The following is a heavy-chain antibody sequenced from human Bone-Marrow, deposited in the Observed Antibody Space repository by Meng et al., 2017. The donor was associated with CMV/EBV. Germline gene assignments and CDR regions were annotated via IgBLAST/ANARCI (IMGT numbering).Heavy chain of an antibody. CDR1: GGSISSYY. V-gene: IGHV4-59*01. CDR2: IYYSGST. CDR3: ARARYSYGSAGDY. Sequence: SETLSLTCTVSGGSISSYYWSWIRQPPGKGLEWIGYIYYSGSTNYNPSLKSRVTISVDTSKNQFSLKLSSVTAADTAVYYCARARYSYGSAGDYWGQGTLVTVSS. J-gene: IGHJ4*02. D-gene: IGHD5-18*01.